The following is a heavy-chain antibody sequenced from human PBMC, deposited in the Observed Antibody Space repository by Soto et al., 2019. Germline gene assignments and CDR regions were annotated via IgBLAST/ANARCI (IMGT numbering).Heavy chain of an antibody. V-gene: IGHV3-30*04. D-gene: IGHD1-20*01. CDR1: LFTFDDYA. CDR3: ARDQTGITTTGGGRIEH. CDR2: IIFDRSNK. Sequence: GGSLRLSCASSLFTFDDYAMHLVLHSPFKVLECVSVIIFDRSNKGYADSVKGRFTISRDNSKNTLYLQMSGLTPEDTAVYYCARDQTGITTTGGGRIEHWGQGTLVTVSS. J-gene: IGHJ4*02.